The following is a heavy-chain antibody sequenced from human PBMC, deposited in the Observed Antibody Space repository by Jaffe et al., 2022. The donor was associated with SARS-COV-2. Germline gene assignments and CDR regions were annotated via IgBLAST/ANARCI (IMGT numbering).Heavy chain of an antibody. CDR3: ARESYYYDSSGYYRWSYYFDY. V-gene: IGHV1-3*01. CDR2: INAGNGNT. D-gene: IGHD3-22*01. Sequence: QVQLVQSGAEVKKPGASVKVSCKASGYTFTSYAMHWVRQAPGQRLEWMGWINAGNGNTKYSQKFQGRVTITRDTSASTAYMELSSLRSEDTAVYYCARESYYYDSSGYYRWSYYFDYWGQGTLVTVSS. J-gene: IGHJ4*02. CDR1: GYTFTSYA.